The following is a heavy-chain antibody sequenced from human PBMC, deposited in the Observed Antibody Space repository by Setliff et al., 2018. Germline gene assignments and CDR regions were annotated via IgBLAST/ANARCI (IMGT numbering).Heavy chain of an antibody. CDR1: GGSFSTYY. J-gene: IGHJ4*02. CDR2: INHSGST. CDR3: ARIGYCTSISCSSGEAYYFAY. Sequence: SETLSLTCAVYGGSFSTYYWIWIRQPPGKGLEWIGEINHSGSTNYNPSLKSRVTISVDTYKDQFSLKLTSVTAADTAAYFCARIGYCTSISCSSGEAYYFAYWSQGTPVTVSS. V-gene: IGHV4-34*01. D-gene: IGHD2-2*01.